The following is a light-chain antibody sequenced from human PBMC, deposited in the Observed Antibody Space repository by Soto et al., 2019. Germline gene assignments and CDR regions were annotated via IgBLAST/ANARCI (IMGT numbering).Light chain of an antibody. CDR3: QSYASSLSGSV. Sequence: QSVLTQPPSVSGAPGQRVTISCTGSSSNIGAGYDVHWYQQLPGTAPKLLIYGNSNRPSGVPDRFSGSKSGTSASLAITGLQAEDEAEYYCQSYASSLSGSVFGGGTEPTVL. J-gene: IGLJ3*02. CDR2: GNS. CDR1: SSNIGAGYD. V-gene: IGLV1-40*01.